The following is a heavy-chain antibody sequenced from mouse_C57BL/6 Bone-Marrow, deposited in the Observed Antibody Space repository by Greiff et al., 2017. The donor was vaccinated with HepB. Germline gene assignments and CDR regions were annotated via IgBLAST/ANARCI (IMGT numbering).Heavy chain of an antibody. D-gene: IGHD2-1*01. CDR2: IHPNSGST. J-gene: IGHJ3*01. V-gene: IGHV1-64*01. CDR3: ARGPYGNYPAWFAY. Sequence: QVQLQQPGAELVKPGASVKLSCKASGYTFTSYWMHWVKQRPGQGLEWIGMIHPNSGSTNYNEKFKSKATLTVDKSSSTAYMQLSSLTSEDSAVYYCARGPYGNYPAWFAYWGQGTLVTVSA. CDR1: GYTFTSYW.